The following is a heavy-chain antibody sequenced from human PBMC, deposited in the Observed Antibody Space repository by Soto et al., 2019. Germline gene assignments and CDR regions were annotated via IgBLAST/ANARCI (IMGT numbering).Heavy chain of an antibody. CDR3: ARALSSYQLLSRHYYGMDV. Sequence: VASVKVSCKASGYTFTSYDINWVRQATGQGLEWMGWMNPNSGNTGYAQKFQGRVTMTRNTSISTAYMELSSLRSEDTAVYYCARALSSYQLLSRHYYGMDVWGQGTTVTVSS. D-gene: IGHD2-2*01. V-gene: IGHV1-8*01. CDR2: MNPNSGNT. J-gene: IGHJ6*02. CDR1: GYTFTSYD.